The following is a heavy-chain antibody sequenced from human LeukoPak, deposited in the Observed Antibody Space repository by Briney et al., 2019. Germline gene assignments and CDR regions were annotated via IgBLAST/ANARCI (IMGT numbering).Heavy chain of an antibody. CDR2: ISGSGGNT. J-gene: IGHJ4*02. CDR1: GFTFSSYA. CDR3: AKETSYYYDSSDYSDY. V-gene: IGHV3-23*01. Sequence: GGSLRLSCAASGFTFSSYAMSWVRQAPGKGLEWVSVISGSGGNTHHADSVKGRFTISRDNSKNTLYLQMSSLRAEDTAVYYCAKETSYYYDSSDYSDYWGQGTLVTVSS. D-gene: IGHD3-22*01.